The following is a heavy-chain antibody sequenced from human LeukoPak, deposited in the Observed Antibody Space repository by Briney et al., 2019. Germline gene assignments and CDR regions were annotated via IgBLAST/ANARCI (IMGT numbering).Heavy chain of an antibody. Sequence: GGSLRLSCAASGFTFSSYSMNWVRQAPGKGLEWVSSISSSSSYIYYADSVKGRFTISRDNSKNTLYLQMNSLRAEDTAVYYCAKAKYGSGSYYNYYYYYGMDVWGQGTTVTVSS. CDR1: GFTFSSYS. J-gene: IGHJ6*02. CDR3: AKAKYGSGSYYNYYYYYGMDV. V-gene: IGHV3-21*01. D-gene: IGHD3-10*01. CDR2: ISSSSSYI.